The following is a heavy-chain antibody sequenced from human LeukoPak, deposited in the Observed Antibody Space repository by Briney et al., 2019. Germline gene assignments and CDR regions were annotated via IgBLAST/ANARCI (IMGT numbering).Heavy chain of an antibody. CDR2: ISSSSSII. J-gene: IGHJ3*02. CDR1: GFTFSSYS. Sequence: PGGSLRLSCAASGFTFSSYSMSWVRQAPGKGLEWVSYISSSSSIIYEAESVKGRFTISRDNDKKSLYLQMNSLRVEDTAVYYCARPVRELTASDAFGIWGQGTKVTVSS. CDR3: ARPVRELTASDAFGI. V-gene: IGHV3-48*01. D-gene: IGHD1-7*01.